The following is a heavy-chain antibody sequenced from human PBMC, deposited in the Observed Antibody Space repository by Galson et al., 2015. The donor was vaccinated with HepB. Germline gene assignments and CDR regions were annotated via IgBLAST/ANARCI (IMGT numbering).Heavy chain of an antibody. CDR3: ARESVVVPAALDY. J-gene: IGHJ4*02. D-gene: IGHD2-2*01. V-gene: IGHV1-2*02. CDR2: INPNSGGT. CDR1: GYTFTGYY. Sequence: SVKVSCKASGYTFTGYYMHWVRQAPGQGLEWMGWINPNSGGTNYAQKFQGRVTMTRDTSISTAYMELSRLRSDDTAVYYCARESVVVPAALDYWGQGTLVTVSS.